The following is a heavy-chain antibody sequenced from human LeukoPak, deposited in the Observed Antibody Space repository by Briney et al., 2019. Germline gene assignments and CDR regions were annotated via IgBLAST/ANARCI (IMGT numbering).Heavy chain of an antibody. Sequence: ASVKVSCKASGYTFTTYAMHWVRQAPGQRLEWMGWINGDNGNTKYSQKFQGRVTITRDTSAYTACMELRSLSSADTAVYFCARAPYDILTGYSLNWFDPWGQGTLVTVSS. CDR2: INGDNGNT. V-gene: IGHV1-3*01. J-gene: IGHJ5*02. D-gene: IGHD3-9*01. CDR3: ARAPYDILTGYSLNWFDP. CDR1: GYTFTTYA.